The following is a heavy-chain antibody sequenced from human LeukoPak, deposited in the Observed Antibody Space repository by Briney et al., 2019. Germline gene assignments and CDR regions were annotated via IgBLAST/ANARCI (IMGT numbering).Heavy chain of an antibody. CDR1: GFTFSIYG. Sequence: GGSLRLSCAVSGFTFSIYGMTWVRQPPGKELAWVSAISGSGCGGTTYYADSVKGRFTVSRENSKNTLYLQMNSLTAEDTAVYYCAKDRGGSYPNWFDPWGQGTLVTVSS. CDR2: ISGSGCGGTT. CDR3: AKDRGGSYPNWFDP. J-gene: IGHJ5*02. V-gene: IGHV3-23*01. D-gene: IGHD1-26*01.